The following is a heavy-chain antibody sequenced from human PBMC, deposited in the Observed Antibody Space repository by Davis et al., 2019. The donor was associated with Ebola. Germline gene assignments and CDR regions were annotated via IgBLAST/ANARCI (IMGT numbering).Heavy chain of an antibody. CDR3: ARRGIPTFYGMDV. V-gene: IGHV4-30-2*03. Sequence: SETLSLTCAVSGGFVSSGGYSWNWIRQPPGKGLEWIGYYYYTGSTYYNPSLKSRVTISVDTSKNQFSLKLSSVTAADTAVYYCARRGIPTFYGMDVWGQGTTVTVSS. CDR2: YYYTGST. D-gene: IGHD2-2*02. J-gene: IGHJ6*02. CDR1: GGFVSSGGYS.